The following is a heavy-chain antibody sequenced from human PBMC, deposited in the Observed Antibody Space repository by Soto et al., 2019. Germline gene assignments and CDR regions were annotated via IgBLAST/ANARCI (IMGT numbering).Heavy chain of an antibody. CDR3: AKFLFSSTYYSHGMAV. CDR1: GASSSSYF. J-gene: IGHJ6*02. CDR2: IYYRGTT. V-gene: IGHV4-59*01. Sequence: QVQLQESGPGLVRPSETLSLTCTVSGASSSSYFWSWIRQPPGKGLEWIGYIYYRGTTNYNPSLERRVTMSVDTPKTHFSLKLCSVTAADTAVDCRAKFLFSSTYYSHGMAVWCQGTTATVSS. D-gene: IGHD6-13*01.